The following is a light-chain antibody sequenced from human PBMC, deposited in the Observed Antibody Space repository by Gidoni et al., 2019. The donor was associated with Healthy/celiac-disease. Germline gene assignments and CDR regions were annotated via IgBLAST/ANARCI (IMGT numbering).Light chain of an antibody. J-gene: IGKJ1*01. CDR3: QQSYSTPWT. Sequence: DIQMTQSTSSLSASVGDRVTITCRESQSISNYLNWYQQKPGKAPKLLIYAASSSQSGVPSRFSGSGSGKDSTTTISRLQPEDFATYYYQQSYSTPWTFGQGTKVEIK. CDR2: AAS. CDR1: QSISNY. V-gene: IGKV1-39*01.